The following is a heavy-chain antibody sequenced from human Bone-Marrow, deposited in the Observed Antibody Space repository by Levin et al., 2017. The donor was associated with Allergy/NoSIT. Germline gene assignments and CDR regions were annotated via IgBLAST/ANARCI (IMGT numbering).Heavy chain of an antibody. D-gene: IGHD1-1*01. CDR3: ARSVQIRINYFDY. J-gene: IGHJ4*02. Sequence: SLKISCAASGFTFDDYAMHWVRQAPGKGLEWVSGISWNSGSIGYADSVKGRFTISRDNAKNSLYLQMNSLRAEDTALYYCARSVQIRINYFDYWGQGTLVTVSS. CDR2: ISWNSGSI. CDR1: GFTFDDYA. V-gene: IGHV3-9*01.